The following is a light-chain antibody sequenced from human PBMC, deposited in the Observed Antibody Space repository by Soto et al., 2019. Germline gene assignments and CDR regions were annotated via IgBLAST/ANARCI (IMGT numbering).Light chain of an antibody. J-gene: IGLJ1*01. CDR1: SSNIGGNS. CDR3: GSWDSSLSAYV. Sequence: QLVMTQPPSVSAAPGQKVTLSCSGSSSNIGGNSVSWYQQLPGTAPKLLIYDDDKRPSGIPDRFSGSKSGTSATLGITGFQTGDEADYYCGSWDSSLSAYVFGTGTKLTVL. CDR2: DDD. V-gene: IGLV1-51*01.